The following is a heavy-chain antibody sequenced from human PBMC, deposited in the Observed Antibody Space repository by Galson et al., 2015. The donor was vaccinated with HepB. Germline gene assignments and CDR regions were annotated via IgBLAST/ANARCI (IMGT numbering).Heavy chain of an antibody. CDR2: ISGSGGST. D-gene: IGHD3-3*01. V-gene: IGHV3-23*01. Sequence: SLRLSCAASGFTFSSYAMSWVRQAPGKGLEWVSAISGSGGSTYYADSVKGRFTISRDNSKNTLYLQMNSLRAEDTAVYYCAADDFWSGYYMGSSDYWGQGTLVTVSS. J-gene: IGHJ4*02. CDR1: GFTFSSYA. CDR3: AADDFWSGYYMGSSDY.